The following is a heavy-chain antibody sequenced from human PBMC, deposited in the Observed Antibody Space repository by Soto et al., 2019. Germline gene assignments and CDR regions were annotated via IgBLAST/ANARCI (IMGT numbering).Heavy chain of an antibody. Sequence: LRLSCRTSGFTFGDYALSWVRQAPGKGLEWVGFISSNRYGGTTQYAASVKGRFTISRDETKNIAYLQMHSVKTKDSALYYFTRDTRSSSYFWALGYWAPGTLVTVSS. CDR3: TRDTRSSSYFWALGY. V-gene: IGHV3-49*04. CDR1: GFTFGDYA. CDR2: ISSNRYGGTT. J-gene: IGHJ4*02. D-gene: IGHD4-4*01.